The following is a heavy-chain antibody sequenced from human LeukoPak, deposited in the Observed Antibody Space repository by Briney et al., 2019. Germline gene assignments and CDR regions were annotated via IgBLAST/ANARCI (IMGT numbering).Heavy chain of an antibody. Sequence: SGGPLRLSCAASNLTFSSFAMSWVRQAPGKGLEWVPGISAIGVSTYYTDAVKDRFTISRDNSKNTLYLQMNSLRAEDTAVYYCANGYGQRFLEWLHEVHFDYWGQGTLVTVSS. CDR2: ISAIGVST. J-gene: IGHJ4*02. V-gene: IGHV3-23*01. CDR3: ANGYGQRFLEWLHEVHFDY. D-gene: IGHD3-3*01. CDR1: NLTFSSFA.